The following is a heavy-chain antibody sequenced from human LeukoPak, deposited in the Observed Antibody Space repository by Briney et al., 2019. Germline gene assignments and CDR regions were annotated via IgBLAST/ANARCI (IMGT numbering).Heavy chain of an antibody. CDR2: INPNSGGT. CDR1: GYTFTGYY. CDR3: ARSSSGWYNDPIDDY. Sequence: GASVKVSCKASGYTFTGYYMHWVRQAPGQGLEWMGWINPNSGGTNYAQKFQGRVTMTRDTSISTAYMELSRLRSDDTAVYCCARSSSGWYNDPIDDYWGQGTLVTVSS. J-gene: IGHJ4*02. V-gene: IGHV1-2*02. D-gene: IGHD6-19*01.